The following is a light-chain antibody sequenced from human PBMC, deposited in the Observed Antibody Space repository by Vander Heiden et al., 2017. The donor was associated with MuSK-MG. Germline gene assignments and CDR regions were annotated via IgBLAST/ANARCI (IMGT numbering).Light chain of an antibody. V-gene: IGLV3-25*03. J-gene: IGLJ2*01. CDR3: QSTDHSVV. CDR1: ALPKQY. Sequence: SYDLTQPPSLSVSPGQTAMITCYGDALPKQYGYWYQQKSGQVHIFVIYKDSERPSGIPERFSGSSSGTTVTLTISGVQAEDEADYYCQSTDHSVVFGGGTKLTVL. CDR2: KDS.